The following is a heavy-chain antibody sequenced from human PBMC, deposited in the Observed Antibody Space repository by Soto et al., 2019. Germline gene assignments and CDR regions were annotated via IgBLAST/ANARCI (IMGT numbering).Heavy chain of an antibody. Sequence: SETLSLTCAVSGGSISSSNWWSWVRQPPGKGLEWIGKIYHSGSTNYNPSLKSRVTISVDTSMNQFSLTLTSVTAADTAVYYCARDPARGGGSYLGYFDYWGQGTPVTVSS. J-gene: IGHJ4*02. CDR2: IYHSGST. V-gene: IGHV4-4*02. CDR3: ARDPARGGGSYLGYFDY. CDR1: GGSISSSNW. D-gene: IGHD1-26*01.